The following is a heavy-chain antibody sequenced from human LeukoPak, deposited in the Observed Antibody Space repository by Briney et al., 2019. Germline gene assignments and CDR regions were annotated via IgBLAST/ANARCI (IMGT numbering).Heavy chain of an antibody. J-gene: IGHJ4*02. CDR2: VSGDSYYI. CDR1: GFPFNTYT. V-gene: IGHV3-21*01. Sequence: PGGSQRLSCEVSGFPFNTYTMNWIRQAPGKGLEYVSCVSGDSYYIYYGDSVKGGFTISRDNNKNSVYLQMNSLTVEDTGVYYCARGGQSRPFDYWGQGALVSVSS. D-gene: IGHD3-16*01. CDR3: ARGGQSRPFDY.